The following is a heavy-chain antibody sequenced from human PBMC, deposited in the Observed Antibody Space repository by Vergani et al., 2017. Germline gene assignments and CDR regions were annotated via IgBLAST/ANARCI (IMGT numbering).Heavy chain of an antibody. D-gene: IGHD3-10*01. V-gene: IGHV1-69*11. J-gene: IGHJ6*03. CDR2: ILHILGTA. Sequence: QVQLVQSGAEVKKPGSSVKVSCKASGGTFNSYAISWVRQAPGQGLEWIGRILHILGTANYAQKFQGRVTITADESTSTAYMELRSLRSEDTAVYYCARDFSSTLNYYYYYYMDVWGKGTTVTVSS. CDR1: GGTFNSYA. CDR3: ARDFSSTLNYYYYYYMDV.